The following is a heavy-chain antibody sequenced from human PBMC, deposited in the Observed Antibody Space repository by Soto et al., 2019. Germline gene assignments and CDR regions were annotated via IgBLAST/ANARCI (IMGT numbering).Heavy chain of an antibody. D-gene: IGHD4-4*01. J-gene: IGHJ4*02. V-gene: IGHV2-5*01. Sequence: QITLKESGPTLVKPTQTLTLTCTFSGFSLTTSGVGVGWIRQPPGKALEWLALIYWNDDKRNSPSLRTRLSIVKDTSKNQVVLTMTNMNPVDKATYFRARSPPYSNSVDYWGQGALVTVSS. CDR3: ARSPPYSNSVDY. CDR2: IYWNDDK. CDR1: GFSLTTSGVG.